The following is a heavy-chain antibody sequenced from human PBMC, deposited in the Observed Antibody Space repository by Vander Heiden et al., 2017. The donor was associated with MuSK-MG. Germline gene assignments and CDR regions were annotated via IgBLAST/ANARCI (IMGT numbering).Heavy chain of an antibody. V-gene: IGHV1-69*01. CDR1: GDSFSSYA. CDR3: ARVGASGGNSTYYYGMDV. J-gene: IGHJ6*02. CDR2: IIPIFGTA. D-gene: IGHD2-21*02. Sequence: QVQLVQSGAEVKKPGSSVKVSCKASGDSFSSYANSWVRQAPGQGLEWMGGIIPIFGTANYAQKFQGRVTITADESTSTAYMELSSLRSEDTAVYYCARVGASGGNSTYYYGMDVWGQGTTVTVSS.